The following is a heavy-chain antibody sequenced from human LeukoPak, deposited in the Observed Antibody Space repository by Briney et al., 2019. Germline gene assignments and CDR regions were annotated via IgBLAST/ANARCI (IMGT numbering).Heavy chain of an antibody. J-gene: IGHJ6*02. CDR3: ARHNSSGWYYYYYGMDV. D-gene: IGHD6-19*01. Sequence: PSQTLSLTCTVSSGSLSSGGYSWSWIRQPPGKGLEWTGYIYRSGSTYYNPSLKSRVTISVDTSKNQFSLKLSSVTAADTAVYYCARHNSSGWYYYYYGMDVWGQGTTVTVSS. CDR2: IYRSGST. CDR1: SGSLSSGGYS. V-gene: IGHV4-30-2*02.